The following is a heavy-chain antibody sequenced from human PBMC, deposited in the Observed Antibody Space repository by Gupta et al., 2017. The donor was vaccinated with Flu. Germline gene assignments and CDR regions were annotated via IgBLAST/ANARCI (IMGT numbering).Heavy chain of an antibody. J-gene: IGHJ5*02. V-gene: IGHV4-39*01. CDR2: IYYSGST. CDR1: GGSISSSSYY. CDR3: ASSTPALQWLVPNWFDP. Sequence: QLQLQESGPGLVKPSETLSLTCTVSGGSISSSSYYWGWIRQPPGKGLEWIGSIYYSGSTYYNPSLKSRVTISVDTSKNQFSLKLSSVTAADTAVYYCASSTPALQWLVPNWFDPWGQGTLVTVSS. D-gene: IGHD6-19*01.